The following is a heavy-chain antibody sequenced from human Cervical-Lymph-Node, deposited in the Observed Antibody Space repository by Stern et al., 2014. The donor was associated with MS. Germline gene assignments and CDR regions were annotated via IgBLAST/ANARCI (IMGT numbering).Heavy chain of an antibody. V-gene: IGHV3-33*01. J-gene: IGHJ6*02. D-gene: IGHD4-11*01. Sequence: VQLEESGGGVVQPGRSLKLSCAVSGFTFRNFGMHWVRQAPGKGLEWLGGIRHDGGNQYYPDSVKGRITISRDNSKDTLYLQMNSLRAEDTAVYYCGRDKYSNDYYYYGVDVWGQGTAVTVSS. CDR1: GFTFRNFG. CDR2: IRHDGGNQ. CDR3: GRDKYSNDYYYYGVDV.